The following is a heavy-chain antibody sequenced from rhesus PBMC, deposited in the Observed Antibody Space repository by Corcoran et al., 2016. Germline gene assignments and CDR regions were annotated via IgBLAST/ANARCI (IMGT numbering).Heavy chain of an antibody. CDR2: ITYSGST. Sequence: QVQLQESGPGLVKPSETLSLTCAVSGGSISSGYYSWSWIRQPPGKGLEWIGYITYSGSTSYNPSLKSRVTISRDTSKNQFSLKLSSVTAADTAVYYCARAYSWNDPTQFDYWGQGVLVTVSS. CDR3: ARAYSWNDPTQFDY. V-gene: IGHV4-122*02. J-gene: IGHJ4*01. D-gene: IGHD1-14*01. CDR1: GGSISSGYYS.